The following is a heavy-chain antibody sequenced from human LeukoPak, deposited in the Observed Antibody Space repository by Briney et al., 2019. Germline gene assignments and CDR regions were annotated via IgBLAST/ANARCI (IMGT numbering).Heavy chain of an antibody. J-gene: IGHJ5*02. Sequence: GGSLRLSCAASGFTFSSYAMSWVRQAPGKGLEWVSAISGSGGNTHYADSVKGRFTISRDNSKNTLYLQMSSLRAEDTAVYYCAKLSAGPLTTVKRGNWFDPWGQGTLVTVSS. CDR3: AKLSAGPLTTVKRGNWFDP. D-gene: IGHD4-17*01. CDR2: ISGSGGNT. V-gene: IGHV3-23*01. CDR1: GFTFSSYA.